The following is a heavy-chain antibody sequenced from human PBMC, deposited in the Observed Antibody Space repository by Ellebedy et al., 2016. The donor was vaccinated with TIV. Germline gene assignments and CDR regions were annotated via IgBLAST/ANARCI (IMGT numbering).Heavy chain of an antibody. CDR1: SDSVSIGTYY. CDR3: AGSSGSSRIDY. D-gene: IGHD6-6*01. V-gene: IGHV4-61*01. Sequence: SETLSLTCTVSSDSVSIGTYYWSWIRQPPGRGLEWIGYIYYTGGTNYNPSLKSRVTISEDTSKNQFSLKLSSVTAADTAVYYCAGSSGSSRIDYWGQGTLVTVSS. CDR2: IYYTGGT. J-gene: IGHJ4*02.